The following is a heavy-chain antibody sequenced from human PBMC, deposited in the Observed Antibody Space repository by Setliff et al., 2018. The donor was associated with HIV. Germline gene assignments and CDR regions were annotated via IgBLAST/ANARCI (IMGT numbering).Heavy chain of an antibody. Sequence: GGSLRLSCAASGFTFSTYWMSWVRQAPGKGLEWVAFIRYDGSNKYYADSVKGRFTISRDNSKNTLYLQMNSLRAEDTAVYYCAKDGDYSNNLYDAFDIWGQGTMVTVSS. CDR2: IRYDGSNK. D-gene: IGHD3-16*01. V-gene: IGHV3-30*02. J-gene: IGHJ3*02. CDR3: AKDGDYSNNLYDAFDI. CDR1: GFTFSTYW.